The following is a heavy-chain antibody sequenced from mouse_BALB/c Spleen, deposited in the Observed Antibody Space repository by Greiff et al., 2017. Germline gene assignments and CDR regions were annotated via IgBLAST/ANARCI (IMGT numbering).Heavy chain of an antibody. J-gene: IGHJ3*01. D-gene: IGHD2-4*01. V-gene: IGHV14-3*02. Sequence: VQLLQSGAELVKPGASVKFSCTASGFYFKDTYMHWVKQSPEQGLEWIGRIDPANGNTKYDPKFQGKATITADTSSNTVYLQLSSLTSEDTAVYYCAVDYDYDWFAYWGQGTLVTVSA. CDR1: GFYFKDTY. CDR2: IDPANGNT. CDR3: AVDYDYDWFAY.